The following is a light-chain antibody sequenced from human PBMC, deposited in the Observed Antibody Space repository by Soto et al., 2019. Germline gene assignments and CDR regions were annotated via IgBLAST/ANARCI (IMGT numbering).Light chain of an antibody. Sequence: QSALTQPASVSGSPGQSITISCTGTSSDVGGYSYVSWYQQHPGKAPKLMIYEVSDRPSGVSNRFSGAKSGNSASLTISGLRAEDEADYYCCSYAGSYNLGVFGGGTKLTVL. CDR3: CSYAGSYNLGV. CDR2: EVS. V-gene: IGLV2-14*01. CDR1: SSDVGGYSY. J-gene: IGLJ3*02.